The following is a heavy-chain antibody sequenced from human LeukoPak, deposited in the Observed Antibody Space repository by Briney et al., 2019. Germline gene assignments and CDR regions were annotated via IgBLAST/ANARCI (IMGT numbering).Heavy chain of an antibody. CDR3: AKGSSSREYFQH. CDR1: GYTFTGYF. V-gene: IGHV1-18*04. D-gene: IGHD6-13*01. CDR2: ISAYNGNT. Sequence: ASVKVSCKASGYTFTGYFMHWVRQAPGQGLEWMGWISAYNGNTNYAQKLQGRVTMTTDTSTSTAYMELRSLRSDDTAVYYCAKGSSSREYFQHWGQGTLVTVSS. J-gene: IGHJ1*01.